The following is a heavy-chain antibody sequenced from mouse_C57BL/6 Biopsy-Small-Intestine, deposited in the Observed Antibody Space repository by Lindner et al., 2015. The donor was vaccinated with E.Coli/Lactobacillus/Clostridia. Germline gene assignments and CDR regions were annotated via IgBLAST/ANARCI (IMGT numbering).Heavy chain of an antibody. J-gene: IGHJ4*01. V-gene: IGHV14-3*01. D-gene: IGHD2-5*01. CDR1: GFNIKDAY. CDR3: ARSESNSYYYAMDY. Sequence: VQLQESGAELVRPGASVKLSCTASGFNIKDAYMHWVKQRPEQGLEWIGRIDPANGNTKYAPKFQDKATITADTSSNTAYLQLSSLTSEDTAVYYCARSESNSYYYAMDYWGQGTSVTVSS. CDR2: IDPANGNT.